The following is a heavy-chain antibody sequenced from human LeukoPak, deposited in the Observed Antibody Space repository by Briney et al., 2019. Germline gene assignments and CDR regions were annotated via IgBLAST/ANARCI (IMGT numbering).Heavy chain of an antibody. D-gene: IGHD3-9*01. V-gene: IGHV1-2*02. CDR1: GYTFTGYY. Sequence: ASVKVSCKASGYTFTGYYMHWVRQAPGQGLEWMGWINPNSGGTNYAQKFQGRVTMTRDTSISTAYMELSRLRSDDTAVYYCARDGPGLTGCYSPLTYYYYYYGMDVWGQGTTVTVSS. CDR3: ARDGPGLTGCYSPLTYYYYYYGMDV. J-gene: IGHJ6*02. CDR2: INPNSGGT.